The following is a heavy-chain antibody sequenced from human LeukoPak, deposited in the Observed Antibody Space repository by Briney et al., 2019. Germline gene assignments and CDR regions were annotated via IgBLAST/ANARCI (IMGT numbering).Heavy chain of an antibody. D-gene: IGHD3-22*01. CDR1: GGSMSSYY. V-gene: IGHV4-59*01. CDR3: ARGRYYYDSTGYHY. CDR2: IYYSGNT. J-gene: IGHJ4*02. Sequence: SETLSLTCTVSGGSMSSYYWSWIRQPPGKGLEWIGHIYYSGNTNYNPPLKSRVTISVDTSKNQFSLKLSSVTAADTAVYYCARGRYYYDSTGYHYWGQGTLVTVSS.